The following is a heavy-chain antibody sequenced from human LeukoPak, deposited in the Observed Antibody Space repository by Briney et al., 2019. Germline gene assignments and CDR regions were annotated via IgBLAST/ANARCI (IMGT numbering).Heavy chain of an antibody. D-gene: IGHD2-21*02. V-gene: IGHV3-53*01. J-gene: IGHJ3*02. CDR1: GFTVSSNY. Sequence: GGSLRLSCAASGFTVSSNYMSWVRQAPGKGLEWVSVIYSGGSTYYADSVKGRFTISRDNSKNTLYLQMNSLRAEDTAVYYCARDLLDCGGDCPSDAFDIWGQGTMVTVSS. CDR2: IYSGGST. CDR3: ARDLLDCGGDCPSDAFDI.